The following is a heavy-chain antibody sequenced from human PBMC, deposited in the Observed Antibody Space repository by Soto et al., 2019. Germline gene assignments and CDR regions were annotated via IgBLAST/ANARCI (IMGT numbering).Heavy chain of an antibody. CDR1: RAAIGSGGYA. CDR3: ASGGRKAIDS. V-gene: IGHV4-30-2*01. Sequence: SLTDPLSRAAIGSGGYAWSWILEPPGKGLEWIGYIYHGGSAFYNPSLKSRVTISLDTSKNQFSLNLSSVTAADTAVYYCASGGRKAIDSWGQGTPVTVSS. CDR2: IYHGGSA. D-gene: IGHD1-26*01. J-gene: IGHJ4*02.